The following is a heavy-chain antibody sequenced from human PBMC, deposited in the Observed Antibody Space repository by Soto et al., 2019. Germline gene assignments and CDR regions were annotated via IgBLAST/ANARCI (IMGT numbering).Heavy chain of an antibody. CDR1: GFTFSSYA. J-gene: IGHJ4*02. D-gene: IGHD3-22*01. CDR3: AKATYYYYSSGYYPFDY. V-gene: IGHV3-23*01. CDR2: ISVSGGST. Sequence: GGSLRLSCAASGFTFSSYAMSWVRQAPGKGLEWVSAISVSGGSTYYADSVKGRFTISRDNSKNTLYLQVNSLRAEDTAVYYCAKATYYYYSSGYYPFDYWGQGPLVTVSS.